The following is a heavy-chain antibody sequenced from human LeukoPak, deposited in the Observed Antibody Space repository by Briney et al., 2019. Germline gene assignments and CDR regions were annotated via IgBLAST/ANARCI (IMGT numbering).Heavy chain of an antibody. J-gene: IGHJ3*02. CDR1: GGSISSYY. CDR3: ARGRFLDAFDI. V-gene: IGHV4-59*01. Sequence: SETLSLTCTVSGGSISSYYWSWIRQPPGQGLEWIGYIYYSGSTKYKPSLKSRVTISVDASKNQFSLKLSSVTAADTAVYYCARGRFLDAFDIWGQGTMVTVSS. D-gene: IGHD3-3*01. CDR2: IYYSGST.